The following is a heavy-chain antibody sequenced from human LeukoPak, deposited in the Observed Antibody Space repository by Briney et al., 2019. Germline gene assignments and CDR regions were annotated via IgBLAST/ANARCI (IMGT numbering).Heavy chain of an antibody. CDR1: GGSLSSYY. V-gene: IGHV4-39*01. CDR3: TRGNYDILTGYYLHFDS. Sequence: SETLSLTCTVSGGSLSSYYWGWIRQPPGKGLEWIGSIYYSGSIYYNPSLKSRVTISVDTSKNQFSLKLSSVTAADTAVYYCTRGNYDILTGYYLHFDSWGQGTLVTVSS. J-gene: IGHJ4*02. CDR2: IYYSGSI. D-gene: IGHD3-9*01.